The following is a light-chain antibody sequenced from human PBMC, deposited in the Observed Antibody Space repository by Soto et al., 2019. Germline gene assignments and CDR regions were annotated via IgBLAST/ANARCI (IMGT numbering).Light chain of an antibody. Sequence: AIQLTQSPSSLSASVGDRVTITCRASQGISSALAWYQQKPGKAPKLLIYDASSLESGVPSRFSGSGSGTDFTLTISSLQPEDFAPYYCQQFNSYPPFGQGTKLEIK. J-gene: IGKJ2*01. CDR3: QQFNSYPP. CDR1: QGISSA. V-gene: IGKV1-13*02. CDR2: DAS.